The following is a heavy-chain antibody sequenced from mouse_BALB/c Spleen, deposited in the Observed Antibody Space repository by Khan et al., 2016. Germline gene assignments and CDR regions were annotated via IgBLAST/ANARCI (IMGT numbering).Heavy chain of an antibody. J-gene: IGHJ4*01. V-gene: IGHV2-2*01. Sequence: QVQLKQSGPGLVQPSQSLSITCTVSGFSLTDYSIHWVRQSPGKGLEWLGVIWSGGNTDYNAAFISRLTISKDSSKSQVFFKVSGLQTDDTAILYCARGDGFYYYAMDYWGQGTSVTVSS. CDR2: IWSGGNT. CDR3: ARGDGFYYYAMDY. CDR1: GFSLTDYS.